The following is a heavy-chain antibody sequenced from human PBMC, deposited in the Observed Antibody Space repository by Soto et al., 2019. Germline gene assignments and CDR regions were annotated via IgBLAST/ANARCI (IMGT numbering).Heavy chain of an antibody. J-gene: IGHJ3*01. V-gene: IGHV4-4*02. Sequence: QVQLQESGPGLVKPSGTLSLTCAVSGGSISSSNWWSWVRQPPGKGLEWIGEIYHTGSTNYMPSLXXRXSXXVDKSKNQFSLSLTSVTAADTAVYYCARGAGSFDVWGQGTMVTVSS. CDR1: GGSISSSNW. CDR3: ARGAGSFDV. D-gene: IGHD3-10*01. CDR2: IYHTGST.